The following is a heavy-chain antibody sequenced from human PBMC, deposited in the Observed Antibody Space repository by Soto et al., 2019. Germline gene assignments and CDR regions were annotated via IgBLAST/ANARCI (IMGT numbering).Heavy chain of an antibody. Sequence: QVQLVQSGAEVKKPGASVKVSCKASGYTFTSYDINWVRQATGQGLEWMGWMNPNSGNTGYAQKFRGRVTMTRNTSISTAYMELSSLRSEDPAVSYCARERTGTTSMDVWGQGTTVTVSS. CDR1: GYTFTSYD. J-gene: IGHJ6*02. V-gene: IGHV1-8*01. D-gene: IGHD1-1*01. CDR3: ARERTGTTSMDV. CDR2: MNPNSGNT.